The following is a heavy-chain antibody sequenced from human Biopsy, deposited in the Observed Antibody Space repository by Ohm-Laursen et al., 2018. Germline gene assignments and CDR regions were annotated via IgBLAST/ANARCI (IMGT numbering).Heavy chain of an antibody. J-gene: IGHJ1*01. Sequence: SETLSLTCAVSGGSLTSHYWSWIRQPPGKGLEWIGHISHTGYTSYKSSLKSRVTISLDTSRKHFSLRLTSLAAADTAVYYCARGSNEYGGLYFPHWGQGTLVTVSS. CDR2: ISHTGYT. CDR3: ARGSNEYGGLYFPH. V-gene: IGHV4-59*11. CDR1: GGSLTSHY. D-gene: IGHD4-23*01.